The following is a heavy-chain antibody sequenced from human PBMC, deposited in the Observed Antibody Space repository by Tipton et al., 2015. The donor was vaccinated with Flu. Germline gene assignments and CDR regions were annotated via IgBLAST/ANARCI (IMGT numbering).Heavy chain of an antibody. CDR3: ARDLRGYRGYTGGDAFDV. CDR2: IYTTGDT. J-gene: IGHJ3*01. CDR1: GGSVSSGRYY. Sequence: TLSLTCTVSGGSVSSGRYYWSWLRQTAGKGLEWIGRIYTTGDTNYNPSLESRVTISVDTSKKQFSLKLKSMTAADTAVYYCARDLRGYRGYTGGDAFDVWGQGTMVTVSS. D-gene: IGHD5-12*01. V-gene: IGHV4-61*02.